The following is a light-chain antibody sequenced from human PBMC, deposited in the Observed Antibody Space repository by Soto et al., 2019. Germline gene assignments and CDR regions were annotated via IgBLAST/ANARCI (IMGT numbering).Light chain of an antibody. CDR2: GAS. V-gene: IGKV3-20*01. J-gene: IGKJ4*01. Sequence: EIVLTQSPGTLSLSPGERATLSCRASQSVSRNYLAWYQHKPGQAPRLLIYGASSRATAIPDRFTGSGSGTDFTLSISRLEPEDFAVYYCQQYETSLTFGGGTKVEIK. CDR3: QQYETSLT. CDR1: QSVSRNY.